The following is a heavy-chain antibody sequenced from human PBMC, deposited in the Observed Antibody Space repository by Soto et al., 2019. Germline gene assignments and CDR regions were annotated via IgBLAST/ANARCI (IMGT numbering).Heavy chain of an antibody. D-gene: IGHD6-19*01. J-gene: IGHJ4*02. CDR2: TYYRSKWYS. CDR3: ARGSYYSGWV. CDR1: GDSVSITSAA. V-gene: IGHV6-1*01. Sequence: SQTLSLTCAISGDSVSITSAAWSLIRQSPSRGLEWLGRTYYRSKWYSDYAVSVKSRITINPDTSKNQFSLQLNSVTPEDTAVYYCARGSYYSGWVWGQGTLVTVSS.